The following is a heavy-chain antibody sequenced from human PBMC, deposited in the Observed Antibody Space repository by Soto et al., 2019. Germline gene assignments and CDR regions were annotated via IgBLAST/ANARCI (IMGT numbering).Heavy chain of an antibody. J-gene: IGHJ3*02. CDR3: VKTTDQGPWGAFDI. V-gene: IGHV3-64D*06. CDR2: ISSNGGST. D-gene: IGHD7-27*01. CDR1: GFTFSSYA. Sequence: GGSLRLSCSASGFTFSSYAMHWVRQAPGKGLEYVSAISSNGGSTYYADSVKGRFTISRDNSKNTLYLQMSSLRAEDTAVYYCVKTTDQGPWGAFDIWGQGTMVTVSS.